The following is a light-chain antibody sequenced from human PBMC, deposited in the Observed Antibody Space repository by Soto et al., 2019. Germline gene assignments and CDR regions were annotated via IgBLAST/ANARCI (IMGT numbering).Light chain of an antibody. V-gene: IGLV2-14*01. CDR3: SSYAGSYTEV. Sequence: QSALTQPASVSGSPGQSITISCTGTSSDVGGYKYVSWYQQHPGKAPKVMIYEVSNRPSGVSNRFSGSKSGNTASLTISGLQAEDEADYYCSSYAGSYTEVFGGGTKLTVL. CDR2: EVS. CDR1: SSDVGGYKY. J-gene: IGLJ3*02.